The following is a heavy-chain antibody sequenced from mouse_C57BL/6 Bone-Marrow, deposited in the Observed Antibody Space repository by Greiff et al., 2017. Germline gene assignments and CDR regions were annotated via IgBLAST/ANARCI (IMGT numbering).Heavy chain of an antibody. Sequence: VKLMESGAELARPGASVKLSCKASGYTFTSYGISWVKQRTGQGLEWIGEIYPRSGNTYYNEKFKGKATLTADKSSSTAYMELRSLTSEDSAVYFCARSTVVAPQYWYFDVWGTGTTVTVSS. CDR2: IYPRSGNT. J-gene: IGHJ1*03. V-gene: IGHV1-81*01. CDR3: ARSTVVAPQYWYFDV. CDR1: GYTFTSYG. D-gene: IGHD1-1*01.